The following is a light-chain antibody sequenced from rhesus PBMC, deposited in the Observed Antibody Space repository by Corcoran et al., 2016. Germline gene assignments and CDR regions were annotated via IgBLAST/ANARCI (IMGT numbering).Light chain of an antibody. CDR3: QQYSNWPHG. J-gene: IGKJ2*01. CDR2: GAS. V-gene: IGKV3-42*03. Sequence: EIVLTQSPATLSLSPGERATLSCRASQSVSSSLAWYQQKPGQVPRLLIYGASRRATGIPDRFSGRGSGTDFTLTISSLGPENFAVYYCQQYSNWPHGFGQGTKVEIK. CDR1: QSVSSS.